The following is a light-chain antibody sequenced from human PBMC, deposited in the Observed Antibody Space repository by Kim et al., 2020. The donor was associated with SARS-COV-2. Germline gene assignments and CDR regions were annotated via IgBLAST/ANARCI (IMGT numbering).Light chain of an antibody. J-gene: IGKJ2*01. Sequence: YASVGDKVTITCRASQSISSYLIWYQQKQGKAPKLLIYAASSLQSGVPSRFSGRGSGTDFTLTVSSLQPDDFATYYCQQTYSAPYTFGQGTKLEI. V-gene: IGKV1-39*01. CDR2: AAS. CDR1: QSISSY. CDR3: QQTYSAPYT.